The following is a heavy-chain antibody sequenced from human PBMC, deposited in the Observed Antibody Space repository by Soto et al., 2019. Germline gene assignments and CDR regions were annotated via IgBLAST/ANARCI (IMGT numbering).Heavy chain of an antibody. CDR3: ARGFSSYADH. J-gene: IGHJ4*02. V-gene: IGHV1-3*01. CDR1: GYTFTSYA. Sequence: ASVKVSFKASGYTFTSYAMHWVRQAPGQRLEWMGWINAGNGNTKYSQKFQGRLTLTRDTSTSTAYMDLRSLTNADTAVYYCARGFSSYADHWAQGTLVTVS. D-gene: IGHD2-2*01. CDR2: INAGNGNT.